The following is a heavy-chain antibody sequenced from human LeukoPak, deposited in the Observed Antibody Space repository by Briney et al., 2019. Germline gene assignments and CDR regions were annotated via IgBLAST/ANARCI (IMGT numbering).Heavy chain of an antibody. CDR3: GIVDI. CDR2: IFYSGST. Sequence: KSSETLSLTCTVSGGSISTSNYYWGWIRQPPGKGLEWIGNIFYSGSTYYSPSLRSRVTISLDTSRNQFSLKLNSVTAADTAVYYCGIVDIWGQGTMVTVSS. V-gene: IGHV4-39*07. CDR1: GGSISTSNYY. D-gene: IGHD1-26*01. J-gene: IGHJ3*02.